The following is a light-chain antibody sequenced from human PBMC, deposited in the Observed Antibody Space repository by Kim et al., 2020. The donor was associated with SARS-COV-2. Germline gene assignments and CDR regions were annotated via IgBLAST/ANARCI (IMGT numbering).Light chain of an antibody. V-gene: IGLV1-44*01. CDR2: GNS. J-gene: IGLJ3*02. Sequence: QSVLTQSPSASGTPGQRVTISCSGSSSNIGINIVSWFQQLPGTAPKLLIYGNSQRPSGVPDRFSGSKSGTSASLAISGLQSEDEADYYCAAWDDNLNVWVLGGGTQLTVL. CDR1: SSNIGINI. CDR3: AAWDDNLNVWV.